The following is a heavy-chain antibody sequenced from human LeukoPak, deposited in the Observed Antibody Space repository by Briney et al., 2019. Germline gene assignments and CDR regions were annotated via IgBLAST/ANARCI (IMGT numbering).Heavy chain of an antibody. J-gene: IGHJ4*02. V-gene: IGHV4-30-2*01. CDR2: IYHSGST. D-gene: IGHD3-22*01. CDR3: ASYDSSGYYFDY. Sequence: SQTLSLTCAVSGGSISSGGYSWSWIRQPPGKGLEWIGYIYHSGSTYYNPSLKSRVTISVGRSKNQFSLKLSSVTAADTAVYYCASYDSSGYYFDYWGQGTLVTVSS. CDR1: GGSISSGGYS.